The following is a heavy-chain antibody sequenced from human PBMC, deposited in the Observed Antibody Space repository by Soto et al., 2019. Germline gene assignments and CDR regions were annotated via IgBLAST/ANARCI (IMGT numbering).Heavy chain of an antibody. CDR2: IYYSGST. D-gene: IGHD6-19*01. Sequence: SETLSLTCTFSGGSVSSGSYYLSWIRQPPGKGLEWIGYIYYSGSTNYNPSLKSRVTISVDTSKNQFSLKLSSVTAADTAVYYCARTGIAVAGYFDYWGQGTLVTVSS. V-gene: IGHV4-61*01. CDR3: ARTGIAVAGYFDY. J-gene: IGHJ4*02. CDR1: GGSVSSGSYY.